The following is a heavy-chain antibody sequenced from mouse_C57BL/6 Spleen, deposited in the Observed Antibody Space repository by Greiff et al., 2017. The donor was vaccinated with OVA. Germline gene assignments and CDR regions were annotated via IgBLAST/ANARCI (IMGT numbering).Heavy chain of an antibody. D-gene: IGHD1-1*01. V-gene: IGHV1-26*01. CDR2: INPNNGGT. CDR3: ARQAIYYYGSSYSGYFDV. Sequence: VQLQQSGPELVKPGASVKISCKASGYTFTDYYMNWVKQSHGKSLEWIGDINPNNGGTSYNQKFKGKATLTVDKSSRTAYMELRSLTSEDSAVYYCARQAIYYYGSSYSGYFDVWGTGTTVTVSS. CDR1: GYTFTDYY. J-gene: IGHJ1*03.